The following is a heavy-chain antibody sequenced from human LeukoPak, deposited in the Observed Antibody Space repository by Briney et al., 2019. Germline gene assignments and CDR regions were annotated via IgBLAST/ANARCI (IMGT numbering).Heavy chain of an antibody. CDR3: ARDNSVRDEAWWFNP. Sequence: GSLRLSCAASGFTFSSYWMSWIRQPPGKGLEWIGYIYYSGSTNYNPSLKSRVTISVDTSKNQFSLRLSSVTAADTAVYYCARDNSVRDEAWWFNPWGQGTLVTVSS. V-gene: IGHV4-59*01. CDR1: GFTFSSYW. D-gene: IGHD5-24*01. CDR2: IYYSGST. J-gene: IGHJ5*02.